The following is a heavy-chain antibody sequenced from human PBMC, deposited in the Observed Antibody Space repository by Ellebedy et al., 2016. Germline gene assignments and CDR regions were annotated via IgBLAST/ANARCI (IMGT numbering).Heavy chain of an antibody. CDR3: AREGSGWNRLDY. J-gene: IGHJ4*02. Sequence: GESLKISXAASGFTFSSYWMTWVRQAPGKGLEWLANIMKDGGEKYYVDSVKGRFTISRDNAKNSVYLQINSLKVEDTAVYYCAREGSGWNRLDYWGQGTLVTVSS. D-gene: IGHD6-19*01. V-gene: IGHV3-7*01. CDR1: GFTFSSYW. CDR2: IMKDGGEK.